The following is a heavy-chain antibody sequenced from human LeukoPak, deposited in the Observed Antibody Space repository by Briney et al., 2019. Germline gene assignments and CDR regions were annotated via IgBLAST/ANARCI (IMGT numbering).Heavy chain of an antibody. V-gene: IGHV3-11*04. CDR3: ARILAARGYYYYYMDV. CDR1: RFTFSDYY. Sequence: GGSLRLSCAASRFTFSDYYMSWIRQAPGKGLEWVSYISSSGSTIYYADSVKGRFTISRDNAKNSLYLQMNSLRAEDTAVYYCARILAARGYYYYYMDVWGKGTTVTVSS. J-gene: IGHJ6*03. D-gene: IGHD6-6*01. CDR2: ISSSGSTI.